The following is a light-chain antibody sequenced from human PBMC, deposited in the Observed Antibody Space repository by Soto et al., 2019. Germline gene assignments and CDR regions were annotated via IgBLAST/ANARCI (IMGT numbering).Light chain of an antibody. J-gene: IGKJ5*01. V-gene: IGKV1-9*01. Sequence: DIQLTQSPSFLSASVGDRVTITCRASQGITSYLAWYQQKPGEAPKFLIYAASTLQSGVPSRFSGSGSGTEFTLTINSLQPKDFATYYCQQLSSYPATFGQGTRLEIK. CDR2: AAS. CDR3: QQLSSYPAT. CDR1: QGITSY.